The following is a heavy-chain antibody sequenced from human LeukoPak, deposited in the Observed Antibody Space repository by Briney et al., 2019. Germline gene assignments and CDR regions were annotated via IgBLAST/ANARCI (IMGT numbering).Heavy chain of an antibody. J-gene: IGHJ4*02. CDR3: ARDRRLYYYGSGIKTT. V-gene: IGHV3-74*01. D-gene: IGHD3-10*01. CDR2: INPGGSSI. Sequence: GRSLRLSCAASGFTFSSYWMHWVRQVPGKGLVWVARINPGGSSITYADSVKGRFTISRDNAKNTLYLQMDSLRAEDTGVYYCARDRRLYYYGSGIKTTWGQGTLVTVSS. CDR1: GFTFSSYW.